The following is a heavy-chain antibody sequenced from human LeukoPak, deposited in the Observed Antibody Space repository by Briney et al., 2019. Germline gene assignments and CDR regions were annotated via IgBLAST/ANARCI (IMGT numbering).Heavy chain of an antibody. CDR3: ARDSVVSWFDP. J-gene: IGHJ5*02. D-gene: IGHD2-15*01. Sequence: SETLSLTCTVSGYSISSDYYWGWIRQPAGKGLEWIGRIYTSGSTNYNPSLKSRVTISVDTSKNQFSLKLSSVTAADTAVYYCARDSVVSWFDPWGQGTLVTVSS. CDR2: IYTSGST. V-gene: IGHV4-61*02. CDR1: GYSISSDYY.